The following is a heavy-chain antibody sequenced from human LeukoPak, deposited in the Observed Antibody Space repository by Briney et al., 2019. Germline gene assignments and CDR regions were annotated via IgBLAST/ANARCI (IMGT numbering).Heavy chain of an antibody. V-gene: IGHV4-59*08. CDR2: IHYNGIT. Sequence: SETLSLTCTVSGSMYNYYWSWIRQPPGKGLEWIGYIHYNGITNYNPSLKSRVTMSLDTSKNQVSLKLNSVTAADTAVYYCARHISSGGTYAHFDYWGQGTLVTVSS. D-gene: IGHD1-26*01. CDR3: ARHISSGGTYAHFDY. J-gene: IGHJ4*02. CDR1: GSMYNYY.